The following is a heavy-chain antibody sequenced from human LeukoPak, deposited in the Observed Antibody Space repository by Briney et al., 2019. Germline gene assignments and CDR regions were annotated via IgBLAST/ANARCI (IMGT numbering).Heavy chain of an antibody. Sequence: PGGSLRLSCAASGFTFSSYGMSWVRQAPGKGLEWVSYISSSGSTIYYADSVKGRFTISRDNAKNSLYLQMNSLRAEDTAVYYCARARVGATGYFDYWGQGTLVTVSS. J-gene: IGHJ4*02. CDR2: ISSSGSTI. CDR3: ARARVGATGYFDY. CDR1: GFTFSSYG. D-gene: IGHD1-26*01. V-gene: IGHV3-48*04.